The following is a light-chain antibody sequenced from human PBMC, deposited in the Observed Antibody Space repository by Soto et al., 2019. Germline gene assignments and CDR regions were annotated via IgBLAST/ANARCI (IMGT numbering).Light chain of an antibody. Sequence: EIVLTQSPGTLSLSPGETTTLSCRASETIRSGSLAWHQQTPGQAPRLLIYGASHRATGIPDRFSGSGSGTDFTLTISRLEPEDFAVYYCQQYGSSPITFGQGTRLEIK. CDR1: ETIRSGS. CDR2: GAS. V-gene: IGKV3-20*01. CDR3: QQYGSSPIT. J-gene: IGKJ5*01.